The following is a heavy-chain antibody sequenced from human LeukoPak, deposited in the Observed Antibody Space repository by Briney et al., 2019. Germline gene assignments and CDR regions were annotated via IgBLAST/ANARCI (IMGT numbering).Heavy chain of an antibody. Sequence: ASVKVSCKASGYTFTSYGINWVRQATGQGLEWMGWMNPNSGNTGYAQKFQGRVTMTRNTSISTAYMELSSLRSEDTAVYYCAHIWFGSYYYYGMDVWGQGTTVTVSS. CDR1: GYTFTSYG. V-gene: IGHV1-8*01. CDR3: AHIWFGSYYYYGMDV. D-gene: IGHD3-10*01. J-gene: IGHJ6*02. CDR2: MNPNSGNT.